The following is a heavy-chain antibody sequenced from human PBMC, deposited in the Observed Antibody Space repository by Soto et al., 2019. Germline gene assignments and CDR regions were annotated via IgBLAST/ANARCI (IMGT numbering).Heavy chain of an antibody. D-gene: IGHD3-10*01. CDR1: GGSVGSGDFS. J-gene: IGHJ3*01. Sequence: QLHLQESVSGLVRPSQTLSLTCTVSGGSVGSGDFSWSWIRQPLGKGLEWVGCIYSSGSTHYSPSLRGRVTVSIDRSKNQISLMLTSVTAADTAVYYCARDSYERIGGGVNDTFDVWGQGTVVTVSS. CDR2: IYSSGST. CDR3: ARDSYERIGGGVNDTFDV. V-gene: IGHV4-30-2*01.